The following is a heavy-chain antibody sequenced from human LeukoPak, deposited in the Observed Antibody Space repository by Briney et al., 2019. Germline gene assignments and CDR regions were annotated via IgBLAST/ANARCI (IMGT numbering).Heavy chain of an antibody. Sequence: GGSLRLSCAASGFTISSKFMSWVRQAPGKGLEWVSVIYSGGDTYYADSVKGRFTISRDESKNMLYLQMNSLRAEDTAVYYCVRDAPYIYFDYWGQGSLVTVSS. CDR3: VRDAPYIYFDY. D-gene: IGHD4-11*01. V-gene: IGHV3-66*01. CDR1: GFTISSKF. CDR2: IYSGGDT. J-gene: IGHJ4*02.